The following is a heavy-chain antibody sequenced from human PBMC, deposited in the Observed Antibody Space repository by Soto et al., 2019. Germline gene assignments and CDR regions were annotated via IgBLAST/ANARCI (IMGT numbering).Heavy chain of an antibody. CDR1: GGSISSGGYS. CDR2: IYHSGST. J-gene: IGHJ4*02. V-gene: IGHV4-30-2*01. Sequence: PSETLSLTCAVSGGSISSGGYSWSWIRQPPGKGLEWIGYIYHSGSTYYNPSLKSRVTISVDRSKNQFSLKLSSVTAADTAVYYCASTYYYGSGSYYTAPGPLRFDYWGQGTLVTVS. D-gene: IGHD3-10*01. CDR3: ASTYYYGSGSYYTAPGPLRFDY.